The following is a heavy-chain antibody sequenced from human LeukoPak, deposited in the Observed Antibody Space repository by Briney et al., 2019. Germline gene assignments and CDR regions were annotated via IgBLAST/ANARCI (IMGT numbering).Heavy chain of an antibody. Sequence: PSQTLSLTCTVSGGSISSGGYYWSWIRQPPGKGLEWIGYIYHSGSTYYDPSLKSRVTISVDRSKNQFSLKLSSVTAADTAVYYCARMDIVVVPAAYFDYWGQGTLVTVSS. CDR3: ARMDIVVVPAAYFDY. CDR2: IYHSGST. V-gene: IGHV4-30-2*01. CDR1: GGSISSGGYY. J-gene: IGHJ4*02. D-gene: IGHD2-2*03.